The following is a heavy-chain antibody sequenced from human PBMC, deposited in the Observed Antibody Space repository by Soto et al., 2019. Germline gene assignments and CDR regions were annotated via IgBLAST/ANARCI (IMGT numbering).Heavy chain of an antibody. CDR2: ISYDGSNK. V-gene: IGHV3-30*18. D-gene: IGHD6-19*01. CDR3: AKDRKYSSGWTTCDY. J-gene: IGHJ4*02. Sequence: QVQLVESGGGVVQPGRSLRLSCAASGFTFSSYGMHWVRQAPGKGLEWGAVISYDGSNKYYADSVKGRFTISRDNSKNTLYLQMNSLRAEDTAVYYCAKDRKYSSGWTTCDYWGQGTLVTVSS. CDR1: GFTFSSYG.